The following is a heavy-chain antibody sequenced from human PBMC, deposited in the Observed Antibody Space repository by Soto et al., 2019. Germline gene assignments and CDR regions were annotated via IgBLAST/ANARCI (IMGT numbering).Heavy chain of an antibody. Sequence: PGGSLRLSCSASGFTFSSYGMHWVRQAPGKGLEWVAVISYDGSNKYYADSVKGRFTISRDNSKNTLYLQMNSLRAEDTAVYYCAKAMVVVTAIPGPFDYWGQGTLVTVSS. J-gene: IGHJ4*02. V-gene: IGHV3-30*18. CDR1: GFTFSSYG. D-gene: IGHD2-21*02. CDR2: ISYDGSNK. CDR3: AKAMVVVTAIPGPFDY.